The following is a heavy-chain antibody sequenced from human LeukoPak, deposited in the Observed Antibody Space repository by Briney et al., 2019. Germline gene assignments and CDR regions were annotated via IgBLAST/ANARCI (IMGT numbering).Heavy chain of an antibody. CDR2: TRNKANSYTT. D-gene: IGHD2-2*01. CDR3: ARDPRLRNDIVVVPAALRDYYYYYYMDV. CDR1: GFTFSDHY. Sequence: GGSLRLSCAASGFTFSDHYMDWVRQAPGKGLEWVGRTRNKANSYTTEYAASVKGRFTISRDDSKNSLYLQMNSLKTEDTAVYYCARDPRLRNDIVVVPAALRDYYYYYYMDVWGKGTTVTVSS. V-gene: IGHV3-72*01. J-gene: IGHJ6*03.